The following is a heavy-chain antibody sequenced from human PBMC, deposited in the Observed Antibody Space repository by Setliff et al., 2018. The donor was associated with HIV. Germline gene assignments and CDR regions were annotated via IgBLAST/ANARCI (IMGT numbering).Heavy chain of an antibody. CDR2: INTNTAKP. V-gene: IGHV7-4-1*02. CDR3: ARDPANSGGWD. CDR1: GYTFTSYP. J-gene: IGHJ4*02. Sequence: GASVKVSCKASGYTFTSYPMNWVRQAPGQGLEWMGWINTNTAKPTYAQGFTGRFVFSLDTSVSTAYLQISSLKAEDTAVYYCARDPANSGGWDWGQGTLVTVSS. D-gene: IGHD6-19*01.